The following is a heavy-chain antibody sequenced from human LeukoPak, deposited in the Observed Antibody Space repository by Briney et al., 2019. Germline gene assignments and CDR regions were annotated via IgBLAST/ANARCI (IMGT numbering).Heavy chain of an antibody. Sequence: ASVKVSCKASGYTFTSYGISWVRQAPGQGLEWMGWISAYNGNTNYAQKLQGRVTMTTDTSTSTAYMELRSPRSDDTAVYYCARDRPGITHFDYWGQGTLVTVSS. D-gene: IGHD1-14*01. CDR1: GYTFTSYG. CDR2: ISAYNGNT. J-gene: IGHJ4*02. CDR3: ARDRPGITHFDY. V-gene: IGHV1-18*04.